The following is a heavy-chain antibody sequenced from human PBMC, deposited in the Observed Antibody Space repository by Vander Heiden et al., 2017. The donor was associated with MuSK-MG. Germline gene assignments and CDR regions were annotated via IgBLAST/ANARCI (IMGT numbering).Heavy chain of an antibody. D-gene: IGHD6-13*01. CDR2: ISYDGSNK. CDR3: ARAPRTRLAAADGYFDY. J-gene: IGHJ4*01. Sequence: QVQLVESGGGVVQPGRPLRLSCAASGFPVSSYAMHWVRQAPGKGLEWVAVISYDGSNKYYADSVNGRFTISRDNSKNTLYLQMNSLRAEHTAVYYCARAPRTRLAAADGYFDYWCHGTLVTDSS. CDR1: GFPVSSYA. V-gene: IGHV3-30-3*01.